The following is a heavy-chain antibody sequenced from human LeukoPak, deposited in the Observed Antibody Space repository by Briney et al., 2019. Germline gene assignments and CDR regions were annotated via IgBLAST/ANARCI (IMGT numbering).Heavy chain of an antibody. Sequence: SQTLSLTCTVSGGSISSHYWTWIRQSPVKGIEWIGDISNSGSTSYNHYLKSRVTISVDTSKNQFSLKLSSVTAADTAVYYCGRDALVGYFSYYYMDVWGKGTTVTVSS. D-gene: IGHD2-15*01. V-gene: IGHV4-59*11. CDR2: ISNSGST. CDR1: GGSISSHY. J-gene: IGHJ6*03. CDR3: GRDALVGYFSYYYMDV.